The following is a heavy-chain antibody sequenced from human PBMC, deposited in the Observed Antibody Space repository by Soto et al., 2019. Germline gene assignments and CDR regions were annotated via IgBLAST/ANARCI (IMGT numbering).Heavy chain of an antibody. CDR2: ISGSGGST. CDR1: GFTFSSYA. Sequence: EVQLLESGGGLVQPGGSLRLSCAASGFTFSSYAMSWVRQAPGKGLEWVSAISGSGGSTYYADSVKGRFTISRDSTKNTLDLQMHSLRAEDTAVYYCAMAGGIATAGAFNYWGQGTLVTVSS. V-gene: IGHV3-23*01. D-gene: IGHD6-13*01. J-gene: IGHJ4*02. CDR3: AMAGGIATAGAFNY.